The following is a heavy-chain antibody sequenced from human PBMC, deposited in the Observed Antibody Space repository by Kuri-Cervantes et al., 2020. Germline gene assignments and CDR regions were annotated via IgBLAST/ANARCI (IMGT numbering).Heavy chain of an antibody. Sequence: GESLKISCAASGFTFSDHDMDWVRQAPGKGLEWVSYLSSSGSTIYYADSVKGRFTISRDNSKNNLYLQMISLRYEDMAVYYCAKEILEWSPPDYWGQGTLVTVSS. CDR1: GFTFSDHD. CDR3: AKEILEWSPPDY. J-gene: IGHJ4*02. D-gene: IGHD3-3*01. V-gene: IGHV3-48*02. CDR2: LSSSGSTI.